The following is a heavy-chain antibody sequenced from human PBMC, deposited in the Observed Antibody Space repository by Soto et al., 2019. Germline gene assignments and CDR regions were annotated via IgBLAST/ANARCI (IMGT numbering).Heavy chain of an antibody. V-gene: IGHV3-23*01. CDR2: ISDSGGST. CDR1: GFTFSSYA. J-gene: IGHJ6*02. Sequence: GGSLRLSCAASGFTFSSYAMSWVRQAPGKGLEWVSAISDSGGSTYYADSVKGRFTISRDNSKSTLYLQMNSLRAEDTAVYYCAKVFLYYYYGMDVWGQGTKVTVSS. CDR3: AKVFLYYYYGMDV.